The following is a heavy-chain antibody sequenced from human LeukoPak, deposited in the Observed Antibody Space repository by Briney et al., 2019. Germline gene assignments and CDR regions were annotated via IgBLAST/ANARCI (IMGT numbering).Heavy chain of an antibody. V-gene: IGHV1-69*13. CDR3: ARDGKAATDAFDI. Sequence: SVKVSCKASGGTFSSYAISWVRQAPGQGLEWMGGIIPIFGTANYAQKFQGRVTITADESTSTAYMELSSLRSEDTAVYYCARDGKAATDAFDIWGQGTMITVSS. D-gene: IGHD2-15*01. CDR2: IIPIFGTA. J-gene: IGHJ3*02. CDR1: GGTFSSYA.